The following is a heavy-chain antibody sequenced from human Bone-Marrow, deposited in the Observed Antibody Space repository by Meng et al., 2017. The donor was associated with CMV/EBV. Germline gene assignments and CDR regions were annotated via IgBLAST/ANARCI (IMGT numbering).Heavy chain of an antibody. CDR2: IYYSGST. V-gene: IGHV4-39*01. J-gene: IGHJ5*02. Sequence: SETLSLTCTVSGGSVSSGSYYWTWIRQPPGKGLEWIGSIYYSGSTYYNPSLKSRVTISVDTSKNQFSLKLSSVTAADTAVYYCARHGRSSWYTFDANWFDPWGQGTLVTVSS. CDR3: ARHGRSSWYTFDANWFDP. CDR1: GGSVSSGSYY. D-gene: IGHD6-19*01.